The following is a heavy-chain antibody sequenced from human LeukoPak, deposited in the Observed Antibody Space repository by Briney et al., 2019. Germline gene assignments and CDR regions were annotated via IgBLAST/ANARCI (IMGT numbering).Heavy chain of an antibody. D-gene: IGHD6-19*01. CDR2: INPSGGNP. J-gene: IGHJ3*02. V-gene: IGHV1-46*01. CDR1: GYTFTSYY. Sequence: EASVKVSCKASGYTFTSYYMHWVRQAPGQGLEWMGIINPSGGNPSYAQKFQGRVTMTRDTSTSTVYMELSSLRSEDTAVYYCARGDRRSIAVAGPGDAFDIWGQGTMVTVSS. CDR3: ARGDRRSIAVAGPGDAFDI.